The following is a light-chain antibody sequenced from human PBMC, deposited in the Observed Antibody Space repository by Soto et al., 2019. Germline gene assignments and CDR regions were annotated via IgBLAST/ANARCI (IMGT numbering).Light chain of an antibody. CDR3: QQSYSTTIT. V-gene: IGKV1-39*01. CDR1: QSISRY. Sequence: DIQMTQYPSYLSASLGDRVTITRRASQSISRYLNWYQQKPGKAPKLLIYAASSLQSGVPSRFSGSGSGTDFTLTISSLQTEDFATYYCQQSYSTTITFGQGTRLEIK. J-gene: IGKJ5*01. CDR2: AAS.